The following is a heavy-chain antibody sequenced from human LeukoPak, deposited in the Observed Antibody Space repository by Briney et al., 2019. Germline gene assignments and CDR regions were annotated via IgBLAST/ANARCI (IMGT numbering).Heavy chain of an antibody. Sequence: PGGSLRLSCAASGFTFSDYYMSWIRQAPGKGLEWVSYISSRSSYRNYADSVKGRFTISRDNAKNSLYLQMNSLRAEDTAVYYCARVGPRIAAAGNCYFDLWGRGTLVTVSS. J-gene: IGHJ2*01. CDR1: GFTFSDYY. CDR2: ISSRSSYR. CDR3: ARVGPRIAAAGNCYFDL. V-gene: IGHV3-11*05. D-gene: IGHD6-13*01.